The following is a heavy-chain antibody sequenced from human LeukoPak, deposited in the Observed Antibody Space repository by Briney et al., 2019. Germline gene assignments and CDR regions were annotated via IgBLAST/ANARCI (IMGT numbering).Heavy chain of an antibody. Sequence: GESLKISCKSDGYSFTGYWIGWVRQMPGKGLEWMGIIYPGDSDTRYSPSFQGQVTISADKSIGTAYLKWRRLTASDTAIYYCARSDQLRWVGEPPPTFYHGMDVWGQGTTVPVFS. D-gene: IGHD3-10*01. CDR3: ARSDQLRWVGEPPPTFYHGMDV. V-gene: IGHV5-51*01. CDR2: IYPGDSDT. CDR1: GYSFTGYW. J-gene: IGHJ6*02.